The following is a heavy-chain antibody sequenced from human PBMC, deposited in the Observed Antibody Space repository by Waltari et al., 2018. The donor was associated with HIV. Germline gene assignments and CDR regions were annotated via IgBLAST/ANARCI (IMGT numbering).Heavy chain of an antibody. Sequence: QVQLVQSGAEVKKPGSSVMVTCKASGGAFVSHTFNWVRQAPGQGLEWLGRAIPMFGTANYARKFQGRVTITANKSTTTAYMELNGLRIDDTAVYYCASARETMGVDFDSWGQGTLVTVS. J-gene: IGHJ5*01. V-gene: IGHV1-69*08. CDR2: AIPMFGTA. D-gene: IGHD3-10*01. CDR3: ASARETMGVDFDS. CDR1: GGAFVSHT.